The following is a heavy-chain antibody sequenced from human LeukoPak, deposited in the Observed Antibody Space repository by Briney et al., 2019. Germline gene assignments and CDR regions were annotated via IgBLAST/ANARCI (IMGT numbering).Heavy chain of an antibody. CDR3: ARADMVATVHFDY. V-gene: IGHV3-23*01. Sequence: GGSLRLSCAASGFNFSRNAITWVRQAPGKGLEWVSIISGDAGSTYYADSVKGRFTISRDNSKNSLYLQMDSLRGEDTAVYYCARADMVATVHFDYWGQGTLVTVSS. J-gene: IGHJ4*02. CDR2: ISGDAGST. D-gene: IGHD5-12*01. CDR1: GFNFSRNA.